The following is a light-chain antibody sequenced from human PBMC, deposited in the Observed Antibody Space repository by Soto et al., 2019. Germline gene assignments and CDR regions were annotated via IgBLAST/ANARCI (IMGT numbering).Light chain of an antibody. CDR3: QQYNNWPWEHT. CDR1: QSISNN. V-gene: IGKV3-15*01. J-gene: IGKJ4*01. CDR2: GAS. Sequence: EMVLTQSPATLSLSPGERATLSCRASQSISNNLAWYQQKPGQAPRLLIYGASTRATDIPVRFSGSVSGTESTLTISNLQSEDFAVYYCQQYNNWPWEHTFGGGTKVEI.